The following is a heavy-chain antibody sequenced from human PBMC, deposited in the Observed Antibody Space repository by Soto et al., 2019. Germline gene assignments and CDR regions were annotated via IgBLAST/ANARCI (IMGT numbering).Heavy chain of an antibody. V-gene: IGHV4-4*07. D-gene: IGHD5-12*01. CDR3: AREGSYSAYNFAHGIQLWSFDF. CDR2: IFSSGST. Sequence: SETLSLTCTASGGSINTFYWSWVRQPAGKGLEWIGRIFSSGSTSFNPSLESRVAMSVDTSKNHFSLNLSSVTAADMAVYYCAREGSYSAYNFAHGIQLWSFDFWGQGALVTVSS. J-gene: IGHJ4*02. CDR1: GGSINTFY.